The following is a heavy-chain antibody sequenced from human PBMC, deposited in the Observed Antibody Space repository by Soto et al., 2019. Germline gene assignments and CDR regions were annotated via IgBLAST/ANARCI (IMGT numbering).Heavy chain of an antibody. V-gene: IGHV4-34*01. D-gene: IGHD6-13*01. Sequence: LETLSLTCAVYGGSFSGYYWSWIRQPPGKGLEWIGEINHSGSTNYNPSLKSRVTISVDTSKNQFSLKLSSVTAADTAVYYCARGGGIAAAYNWFDPWGQGTLVTVSS. CDR2: INHSGST. CDR3: ARGGGIAAAYNWFDP. CDR1: GGSFSGYY. J-gene: IGHJ5*02.